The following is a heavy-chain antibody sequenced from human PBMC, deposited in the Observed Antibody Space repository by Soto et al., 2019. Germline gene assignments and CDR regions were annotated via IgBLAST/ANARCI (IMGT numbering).Heavy chain of an antibody. V-gene: IGHV1-2*04. CDR1: GYTFTGYY. Sequence: QVQLVQSGAEVKKPGASVKVSCKASGYTFTGYYMHWVRQAPGQGLEWMGWINPNSGGTNYAQKLQGWVTMTRDTSISTAYMELSRIRSDDTAVYYCARGTPITYWYVDLWGRGTLVTVSS. CDR2: INPNSGGT. D-gene: IGHD5-12*01. CDR3: ARGTPITYWYVDL. J-gene: IGHJ2*01.